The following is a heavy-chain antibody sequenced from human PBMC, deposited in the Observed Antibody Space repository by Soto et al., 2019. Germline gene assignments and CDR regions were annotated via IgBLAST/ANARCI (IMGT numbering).Heavy chain of an antibody. D-gene: IGHD6-13*01. CDR2: INHSGST. CDR3: ARGLTSSWYPTYYFYGMDV. Sequence: SETLSLTCAVYGGSSSGYYWSWIRQPPGKGLEWIGEINHSGSTNYNPSLKSRVTISVDTSKNQFSLKLSSVTAADTAVYYCARGLTSSWYPTYYFYGMDVWGQGTTVTVSS. CDR1: GGSSSGYY. V-gene: IGHV4-34*01. J-gene: IGHJ6*02.